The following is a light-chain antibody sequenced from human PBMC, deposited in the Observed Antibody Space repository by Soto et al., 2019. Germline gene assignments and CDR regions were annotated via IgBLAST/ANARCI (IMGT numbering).Light chain of an antibody. V-gene: IGKV4-1*01. Sequence: DTVMTQATSSFALSLCARTPSRSSSGQSVFYRSTKTNYLGWYQQKPGHRPRLLIHRASTPEIAVPHRFTRSGPRTDLTLTITSLQADDAALYYCQQYYDPPFTFGAGTKVDIK. CDR3: QQYYDPPFT. J-gene: IGKJ4*01. CDR2: RAS. CDR1: QSVFYRSTKTNY.